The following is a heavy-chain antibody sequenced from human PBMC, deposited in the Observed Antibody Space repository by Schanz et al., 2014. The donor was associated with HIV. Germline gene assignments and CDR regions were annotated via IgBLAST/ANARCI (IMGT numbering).Heavy chain of an antibody. CDR1: GFTFSSSG. J-gene: IGHJ6*02. V-gene: IGHV3-30*03. Sequence: QVQLVESGGGVVQPGRSLRLSCTASGFTFSSSGMHWVRQAPGKGLEWVAVISYDGSNRYYSDSVKGRFTISRDNSNNTLYLQMNSLTVDDTAVYYCARGRNGMGVWGPGTTVTVSS. CDR3: ARGRNGMGV. CDR2: ISYDGSNR.